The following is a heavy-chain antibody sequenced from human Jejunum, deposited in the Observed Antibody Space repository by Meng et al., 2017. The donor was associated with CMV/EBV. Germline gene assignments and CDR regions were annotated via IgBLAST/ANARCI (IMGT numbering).Heavy chain of an antibody. Sequence: GFTFSSYWMSWVRQAPGKGLQWVANIKEDGSERYYVDSVKGRFTISRDNAKNSLYLQMNSLTAEDTALYYCAKDWRGVVPDAFDIWGQGTMVTVSS. J-gene: IGHJ3*02. D-gene: IGHD2-15*01. CDR2: IKEDGSER. V-gene: IGHV3-7*03. CDR3: AKDWRGVVPDAFDI. CDR1: GFTFSSYW.